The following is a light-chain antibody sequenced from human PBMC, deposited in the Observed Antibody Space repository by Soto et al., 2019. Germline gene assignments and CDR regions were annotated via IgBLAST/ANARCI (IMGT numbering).Light chain of an antibody. Sequence: QSVLTQPPSVSGAPGQRVTISCTGSSSNIGAGYDVHWYQQLPGTAPKLLIYGNSNRPSGVPDRFSGSKSGTSASRAITGLQAEDEADYYCQCYDSSLRGGVVFGGGTQLTVL. J-gene: IGLJ2*01. CDR2: GNS. V-gene: IGLV1-40*01. CDR1: SSNIGAGYD. CDR3: QCYDSSLRGGVV.